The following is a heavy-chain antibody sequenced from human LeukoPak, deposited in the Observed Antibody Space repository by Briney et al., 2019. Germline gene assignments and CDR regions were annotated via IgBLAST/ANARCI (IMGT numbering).Heavy chain of an antibody. CDR1: GFTFSSYA. Sequence: PGGSLRLSCAASGFTFSSYAMHWVRQAPGKGLEWVAVISYDGSNKYYADSVKGRFTISRDNSKNTLYLQMNSLRAEDTAVYYCARDFIVVVPAAPYYYYYGMDVWGQGTTVTVSS. D-gene: IGHD2-2*01. CDR2: ISYDGSNK. CDR3: ARDFIVVVPAAPYYYYYGMDV. V-gene: IGHV3-30*04. J-gene: IGHJ6*02.